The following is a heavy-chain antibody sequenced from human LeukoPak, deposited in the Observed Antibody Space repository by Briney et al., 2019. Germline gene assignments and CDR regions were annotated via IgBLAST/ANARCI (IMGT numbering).Heavy chain of an antibody. J-gene: IGHJ3*02. D-gene: IGHD1-26*01. CDR2: VSSSGGTT. CDR1: GFTFSTYA. V-gene: IGHV3-23*01. CDR3: AKGSREWELLDAFDI. Sequence: PGGSLRLSCAASGFTFSTYAVNWVRQAPGKGLEWVSAVSSSGGTTYYADSVKGRFTISRDNAKNTLYLQMNSLSADDTAIYYCAKGSREWELLDAFDIWGHGTMVTVSS.